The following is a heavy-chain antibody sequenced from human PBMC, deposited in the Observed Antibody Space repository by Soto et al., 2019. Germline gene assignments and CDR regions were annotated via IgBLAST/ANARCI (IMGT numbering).Heavy chain of an antibody. V-gene: IGHV4-38-2*01. Sequence: SETLSLTCAVSGYSISSGYYWGWVRQPPGKGLEWIGSIYHSGSTYYNPSLKSRVTISVDASRNQFSLKLSSVTAADTAVYYCASSHCSGGSCYSTWGNYYYGMDVWGQGTTVTVSS. CDR3: ASSHCSGGSCYSTWGNYYYGMDV. J-gene: IGHJ6*02. D-gene: IGHD2-15*01. CDR2: IYHSGST. CDR1: GYSISSGYY.